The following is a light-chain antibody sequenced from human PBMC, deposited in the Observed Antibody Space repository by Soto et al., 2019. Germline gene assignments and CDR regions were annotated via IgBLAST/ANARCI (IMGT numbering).Light chain of an antibody. J-gene: IGKJ2*01. Sequence: EIVMTQSPATLSVSPGERATLSCRASQRVSSKLAWFQQKPGHAPSLLIYGVSTRATGVPFRFSGSGSGTESTLTVNSLQSEDFAVYYCQQYNNWPHTFGQGTKLEIK. V-gene: IGKV3-15*01. CDR3: QQYNNWPHT. CDR1: QRVSSK. CDR2: GVS.